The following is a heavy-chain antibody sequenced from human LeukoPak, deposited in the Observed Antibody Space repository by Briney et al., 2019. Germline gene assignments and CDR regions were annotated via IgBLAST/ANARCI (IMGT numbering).Heavy chain of an antibody. D-gene: IGHD4-17*01. CDR2: ISTSGSSI. CDR3: ARDASTELGTVYMDV. V-gene: IGHV3-48*03. CDR1: GPTFSTYE. Sequence: GGSLRLSCAASGPTFSTYEINWVRQAPGKGLEWLSHISTSGSSIHYADSVKGRFTISRDNAKNSLYLQMNSLRVEDTAVYYCARDASTELGTVYMDVWGKGTTVTISS. J-gene: IGHJ6*03.